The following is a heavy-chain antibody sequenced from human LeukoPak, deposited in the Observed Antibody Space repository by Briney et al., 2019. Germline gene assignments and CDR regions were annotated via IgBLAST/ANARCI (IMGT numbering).Heavy chain of an antibody. CDR2: IYPGDSDT. Sequence: GESLKISCKGSGYNFTSYWVGLVRQMPGKGLEWMGIIYPGDSDTRYSPSFRGQVTISADKSISTAYLQRSSLKASDTAIYYCARHTPFDHWGQGTLVTVSS. CDR3: ARHTPFDH. J-gene: IGHJ4*02. V-gene: IGHV5-51*01. CDR1: GYNFTSYW.